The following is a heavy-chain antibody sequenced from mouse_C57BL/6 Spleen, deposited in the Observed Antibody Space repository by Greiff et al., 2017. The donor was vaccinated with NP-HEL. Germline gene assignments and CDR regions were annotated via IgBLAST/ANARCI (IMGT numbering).Heavy chain of an antibody. J-gene: IGHJ2*01. V-gene: IGHV1-26*01. Sequence: EVQLQQSGPELVKPGASVKISCKASGYTFTDYYMNWVKQSHGKSLEWIGDINPNNGGTSYNQKFKGKATLTVDKSSSTAYMELRSLTSEDSAVYYCARRGGPVYFDYWGQGTTLTVSS. CDR1: GYTFTDYY. CDR3: ARRGGPVYFDY. CDR2: INPNNGGT.